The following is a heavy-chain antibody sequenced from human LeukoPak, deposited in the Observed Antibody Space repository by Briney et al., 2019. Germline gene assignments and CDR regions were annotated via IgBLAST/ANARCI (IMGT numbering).Heavy chain of an antibody. CDR1: GYTFTSYA. CDR3: ARDLQWLATTYYGMDV. Sequence: ASVKVSCKASGYTFTSYAMHWVRQAPGQRLEWTGWINAGNGNTKYSQKFQGRVTITRDTSASTAYMELSSLRSEDTAVYYCARDLQWLATTYYGMDVWGQGTTVTVSS. J-gene: IGHJ6*02. D-gene: IGHD6-19*01. V-gene: IGHV1-3*01. CDR2: INAGNGNT.